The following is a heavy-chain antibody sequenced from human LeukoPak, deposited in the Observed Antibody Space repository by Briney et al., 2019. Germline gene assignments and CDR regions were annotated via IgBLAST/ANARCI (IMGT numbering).Heavy chain of an antibody. D-gene: IGHD4-23*01. V-gene: IGHV1-46*01. CDR3: ARSPLGGNSGHAFDI. CDR1: GYTFTSYY. CDR2: INPSGGST. J-gene: IGHJ3*02. Sequence: GASVKVSCKASGYTFTSYYMHWVRQAPGQGLEWMGIINPSGGSTSYAQKFQGRVTMTRDTSTSTVYMELSSLRSEDTAVYYCARSPLGGNSGHAFDIWGQGTMVTVSS.